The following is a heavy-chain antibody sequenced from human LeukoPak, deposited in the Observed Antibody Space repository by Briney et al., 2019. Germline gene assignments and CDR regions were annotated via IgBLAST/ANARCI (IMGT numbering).Heavy chain of an antibody. Sequence: ASVKVSCKASGYTFTSYYMHWVRHAPGQGLEWMGIINPSGGRTSYAQKFQGRVTMTRDMSTSTVYMKLSSLRSEDTAVYYCGGKGVAARGFDYWGQGTLVTVSS. CDR1: GYTFTSYY. CDR2: INPSGGRT. V-gene: IGHV1-46*01. J-gene: IGHJ4*02. D-gene: IGHD6-6*01. CDR3: GGKGVAARGFDY.